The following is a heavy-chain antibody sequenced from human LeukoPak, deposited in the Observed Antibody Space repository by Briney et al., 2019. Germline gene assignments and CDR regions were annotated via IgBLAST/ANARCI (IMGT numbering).Heavy chain of an antibody. CDR3: ARGGAAAVPYAFDI. CDR1: GGTFSSYA. J-gene: IGHJ3*02. V-gene: IGHV1-69*13. Sequence: SVKVSCKASGGTFSSYAISWVRQAPGQGLEWMGGIIPIFGTANYAQKFQGRVTITADESTSTAYMELSSLRSEDTAVYYCARGGAAAVPYAFDIWGQGTMVTVSS. D-gene: IGHD6-13*01. CDR2: IIPIFGTA.